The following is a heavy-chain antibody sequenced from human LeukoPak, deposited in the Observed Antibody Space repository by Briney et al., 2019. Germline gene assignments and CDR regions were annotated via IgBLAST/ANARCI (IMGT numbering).Heavy chain of an antibody. CDR3: ARILGYCSSTSCYEGRFDP. D-gene: IGHD2-2*01. CDR1: GYSISSGYS. J-gene: IGHJ5*02. Sequence: PSETLSLTCTVSGYSISSGYSWGWIRQPPGKGLQWIGSISHSGITWYNPSLTSRVIISVDTSKNQFSLKLSSVTAADTAVYYCARILGYCSSTSCYEGRFDPWGQGTLVTVSS. CDR2: ISHSGIT. V-gene: IGHV4-38-2*02.